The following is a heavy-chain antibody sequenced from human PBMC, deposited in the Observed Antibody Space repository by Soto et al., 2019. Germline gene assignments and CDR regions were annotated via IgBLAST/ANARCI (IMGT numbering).Heavy chain of an antibody. CDR2: IWYDGSNK. Sequence: PGGSLRLSCAASGFTFSSYGMHWVRQAPGKGLEWVAVIWYDGSNKYYADSVKGRFTISRDNSKNTLYLKMNSLRAEDTAVYYCARGPSVSLYCCGDCYSGPDYRAQGTAVPVS. CDR1: GFTFSSYG. CDR3: ARGPSVSLYCCGDCYSGPDY. D-gene: IGHD2-21*02. V-gene: IGHV3-33*01. J-gene: IGHJ4*01.